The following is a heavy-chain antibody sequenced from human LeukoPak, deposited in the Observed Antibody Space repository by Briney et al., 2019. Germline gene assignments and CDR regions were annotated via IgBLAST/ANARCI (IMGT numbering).Heavy chain of an antibody. J-gene: IGHJ6*03. Sequence: KSGGSLRLSCAASGFTFSSYSMNWVRQAPGKGLEWVSSISSSSSYIYYADSVKGRFTISRDNAKNSLYLQMNSLRAEDTAVYYCARVNCSSTSRYYYYYYMDVWGKGTTVTVSS. D-gene: IGHD2-2*01. CDR1: GFTFSSYS. V-gene: IGHV3-21*01. CDR2: ISSSSSYI. CDR3: ARVNCSSTSRYYYYYYMDV.